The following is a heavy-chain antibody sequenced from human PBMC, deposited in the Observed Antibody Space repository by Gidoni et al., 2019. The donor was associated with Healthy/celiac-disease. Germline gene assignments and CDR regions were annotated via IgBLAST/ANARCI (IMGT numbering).Heavy chain of an antibody. Sequence: EVQLVESGGGLVQPGGSLRLSCAASGFTFSSYSMNWVRQAPGKGLEWVSYISSSSSTIYYADSVKGRFTISRDNAKNSLYLQMNSLRAEDTAVYYCARGEKPGDYPPDGYYYYYGMDVWGQGTTVTVSS. J-gene: IGHJ6*02. D-gene: IGHD4-17*01. CDR2: ISSSSSTI. CDR3: ARGEKPGDYPPDGYYYYYGMDV. V-gene: IGHV3-48*04. CDR1: GFTFSSYS.